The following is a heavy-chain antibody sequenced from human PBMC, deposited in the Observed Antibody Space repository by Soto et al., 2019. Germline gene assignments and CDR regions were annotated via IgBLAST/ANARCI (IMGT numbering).Heavy chain of an antibody. CDR2: IKPDGSER. D-gene: IGHD1-20*01. CDR3: ASDLNWPNF. CDR1: GFTFSTYF. V-gene: IGHV3-7*01. J-gene: IGHJ4*02. Sequence: EVQLVESGGGLVQPGGSLRLSCAASGFTFSTYFMTWVRQAPGKGLEWVATIKPDGSERWYVDSVKGRFTISRDNAKNSIYLEMNSLRAEDTAVDFCASDLNWPNFWGQGSLVAVAS.